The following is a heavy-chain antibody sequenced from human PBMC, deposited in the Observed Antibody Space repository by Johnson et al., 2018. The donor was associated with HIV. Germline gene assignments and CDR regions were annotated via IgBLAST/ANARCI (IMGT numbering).Heavy chain of an antibody. J-gene: IGHJ3*02. D-gene: IGHD2-21*01. CDR3: AKGDPVEGDVDDAFDI. V-gene: IGHV3-33*06. CDR1: GFTFSSYG. Sequence: QVQLVESGGGVVQPGRSLRLSCAASGFTFSSYGMHWVRQAPGKGLEWVAVIWYDGSNKYYTDSGKGRFTISRDNSKNTLYLQMNSLRAEDTAVYYCAKGDPVEGDVDDAFDIWGQGTMVTVSS. CDR2: IWYDGSNK.